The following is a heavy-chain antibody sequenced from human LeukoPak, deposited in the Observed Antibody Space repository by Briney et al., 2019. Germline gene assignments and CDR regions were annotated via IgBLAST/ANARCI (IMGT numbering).Heavy chain of an antibody. Sequence: GGSLRLSCAASGFTFSDSAMTWVRQAPGKGLEWVGRIRNKASDYTTEYAASVKVRFTISRDDSKTSVFLQINSLITEDTAVYYCARGLGETTGALDYWGQGTLVTVSS. D-gene: IGHD1-26*01. V-gene: IGHV3-72*01. CDR1: GFTFSDSA. J-gene: IGHJ4*02. CDR3: ARGLGETTGALDY. CDR2: IRNKASDYTT.